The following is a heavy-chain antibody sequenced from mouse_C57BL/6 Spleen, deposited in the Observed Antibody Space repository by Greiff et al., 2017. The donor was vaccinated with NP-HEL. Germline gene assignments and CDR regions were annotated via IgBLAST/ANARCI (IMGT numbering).Heavy chain of an antibody. Sequence: EVKLMESGEGLVKPGGSLKLSCAASGFTFSSYAMSWVRQTPEKRLEWVAYISSGGDYIYYADTVKGRFTISRDNARNTLYLQMSSLKSEDTAMYYCTRDPSHYYGSSYGYFDVWGTGTTVTVSS. CDR3: TRDPSHYYGSSYGYFDV. D-gene: IGHD1-1*01. CDR2: ISSGGDYI. V-gene: IGHV5-9-1*02. CDR1: GFTFSSYA. J-gene: IGHJ1*03.